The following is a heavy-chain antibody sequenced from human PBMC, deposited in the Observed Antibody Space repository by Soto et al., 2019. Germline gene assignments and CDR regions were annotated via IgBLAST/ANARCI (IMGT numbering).Heavy chain of an antibody. V-gene: IGHV1-2*04. Sequence: ASVKVSCKASGYSFTDYHIHWVRQAPGQGLEWRGRINPKSGGTSNAQKFQGWATMTTDTSISTASMELTRLTSDDTAIYYCARGDSTDCSNGVCSFFYNHDMDVWGQGTPVTVSS. D-gene: IGHD2-8*01. CDR3: ARGDSTDCSNGVCSFFYNHDMDV. CDR1: GYSFTDYH. CDR2: INPKSGGT. J-gene: IGHJ6*02.